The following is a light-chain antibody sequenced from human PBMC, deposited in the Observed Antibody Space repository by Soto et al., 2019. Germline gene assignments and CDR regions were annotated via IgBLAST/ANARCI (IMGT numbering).Light chain of an antibody. CDR2: GAS. CDR1: QSVSRTY. CDR3: QHYGSLVLT. Sequence: EIVLTQSPGTLSLSPGERATLSCRASQSVSRTYLAWYQQKPGQAPRLLIYGASSRATGIPDRFSGSGSGTDFTLTISRLEPEDFAVYYCQHYGSLVLTFGGGTKVEMK. V-gene: IGKV3-20*01. J-gene: IGKJ4*01.